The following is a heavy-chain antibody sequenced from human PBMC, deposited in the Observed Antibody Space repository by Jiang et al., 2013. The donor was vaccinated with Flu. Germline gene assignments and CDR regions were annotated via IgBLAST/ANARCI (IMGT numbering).Heavy chain of an antibody. CDR1: GGSISSSNW. D-gene: IGHD3-22*01. CDR2: IYYSGST. V-gene: IGHV4-4*02. Sequence: GPGLVKPSGTLSLTCAVSGGSISSSNWWSWVRQPPGKGLEWIGEIYYSGSTNYNPSLKSRVTISVDTSKNQFSLKLSSVTAADTAVYYCARITYYYDSSGYDYYYYYMDVWG. J-gene: IGHJ6*03. CDR3: ARITYYYDSSGYDYYYYYMDV.